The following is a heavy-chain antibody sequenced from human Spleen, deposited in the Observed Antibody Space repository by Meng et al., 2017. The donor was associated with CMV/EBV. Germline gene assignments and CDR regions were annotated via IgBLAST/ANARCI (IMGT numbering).Heavy chain of an antibody. Sequence: GGSLRLSCAASGFTVSSNYMSWVRQAPGKGLEWVASIGSGASYIHYADSVKGRFTISRDDAKNSLYLQMNSLRAEDTAVYYCARDGYDYGFYYGMDVWGQGTTVTVSS. CDR1: GFTVSSNY. V-gene: IGHV3-21*01. CDR2: IGSGASYI. J-gene: IGHJ6*02. D-gene: IGHD5-18*01. CDR3: ARDGYDYGFYYGMDV.